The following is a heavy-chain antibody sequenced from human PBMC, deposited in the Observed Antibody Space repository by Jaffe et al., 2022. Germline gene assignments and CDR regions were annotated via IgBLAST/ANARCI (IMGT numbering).Heavy chain of an antibody. D-gene: IGHD2-15*01. Sequence: QVQLVESGGGVVQPGGSLRLSCVASGFTFSTYGIHWIRQTPGKGLEWLTFISYDGSDSFYEDSVRGRFAVSRDNSQDTVYLQMNSLTADDSATYYCAKDWGGACSGGPCYSFDTWGQGTLVTVSS. CDR1: GFTFSTYG. CDR3: AKDWGGACSGGPCYSFDT. J-gene: IGHJ4*01. V-gene: IGHV3-30*18. CDR2: ISYDGSDS.